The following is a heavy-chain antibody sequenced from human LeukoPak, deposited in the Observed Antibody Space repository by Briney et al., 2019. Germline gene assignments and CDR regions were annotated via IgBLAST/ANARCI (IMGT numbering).Heavy chain of an antibody. J-gene: IGHJ4*02. CDR3: ARGTATTAGIDF. V-gene: IGHV3-74*01. D-gene: IGHD1/OR15-1a*01. CDR1: GFAFSSYW. Sequence: GALRLSCTASGFAFSSYWMFWVRQAPGKGLVWVSQINTEGASTTYGDPAKGRFTTSRDNAKNTLYLQMNSLRVEDKAVYYCARGTATTAGIDFWGQGTLVTVSS. CDR2: INTEGAST.